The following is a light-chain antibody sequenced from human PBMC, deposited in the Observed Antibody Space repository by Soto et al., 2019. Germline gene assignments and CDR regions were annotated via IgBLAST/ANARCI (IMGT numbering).Light chain of an antibody. CDR1: SGHSSYA. CDR3: QTWVTSIQV. V-gene: IGLV4-69*01. J-gene: IGLJ2*01. CDR2: LNSDGSH. Sequence: QLVLTQSPSASASLGASVKLTCTLSSGHSSYAIAWHQQRPEKGPRYLMKLNSDGSHSKGDGIPDRFSDSSSGAERYLTISGLESEDEAVYYCQTWVTSIQVFGGGTKLTVL.